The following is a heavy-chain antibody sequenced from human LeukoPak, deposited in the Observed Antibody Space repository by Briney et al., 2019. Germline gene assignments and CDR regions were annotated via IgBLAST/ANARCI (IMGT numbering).Heavy chain of an antibody. J-gene: IGHJ4*02. CDR1: GYTFSSYG. D-gene: IGHD4-11*01. V-gene: IGHV1-18*01. CDR3: ARDHKFWTTVIRIFDY. Sequence: ASVKVSCKASGYTFSSYGISWVRQAPGQGLEWMGWISGYNGNTNYAQRFQGRVTMTTDTSTSTAYMELRSLRSDDTAVYYCARDHKFWTTVIRIFDYWGQGTLVTVSS. CDR2: ISGYNGNT.